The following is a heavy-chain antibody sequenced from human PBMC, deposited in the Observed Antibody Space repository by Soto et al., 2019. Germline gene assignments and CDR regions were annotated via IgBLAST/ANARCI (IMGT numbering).Heavy chain of an antibody. D-gene: IGHD2-15*01. CDR3: AREGGYCSAGSCYSLDY. CDR2: IYHSGST. CDR1: GGSLSRGGYY. V-gene: IGHV4-31*03. Sequence: SETLSLTCTVSGGSLSRGGYYWSWIRQNPGKGLEWIGYIYHSGSTYYNPSLRSRVSMSADTSKNQFSLELRSVTAADTAVYYCAREGGYCSAGSCYSLDYWGQGTQVTVS. J-gene: IGHJ4*02.